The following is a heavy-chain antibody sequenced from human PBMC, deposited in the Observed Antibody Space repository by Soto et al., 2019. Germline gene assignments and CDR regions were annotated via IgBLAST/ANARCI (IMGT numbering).Heavy chain of an antibody. J-gene: IGHJ6*03. CDR2: IIPIFGMA. V-gene: IGHV1-69*08. CDR3: AREEAQYQLLHSYYYMDV. D-gene: IGHD2-2*01. Sequence: QVQLVQSGAEVKKPGSSVKVSCKASGGTFSSYTINWVRQAPGQGLEWMGRIIPIFGMANYAQKFQGRVTITADETTSTAYMHLSSLRSEDTGLYYCAREEAQYQLLHSYYYMDVWGKGTTVTVSS. CDR1: GGTFSSYT.